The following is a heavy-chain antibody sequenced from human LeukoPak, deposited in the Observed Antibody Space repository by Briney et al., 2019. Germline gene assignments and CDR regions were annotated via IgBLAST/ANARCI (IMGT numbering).Heavy chain of an antibody. J-gene: IGHJ5*02. D-gene: IGHD3-22*01. Sequence: GDSLKISCKGSGYSFTSYWIGWVRQMPGKGLEWMGIIYPGDSDTRYSPSFQGQVTISADKSISTAYLQWSSLKASDTAMYYCARRSDYFDSSAYYYRWGQGTLVTVSS. CDR2: IYPGDSDT. CDR3: ARRSDYFDSSAYYYR. V-gene: IGHV5-51*01. CDR1: GYSFTSYW.